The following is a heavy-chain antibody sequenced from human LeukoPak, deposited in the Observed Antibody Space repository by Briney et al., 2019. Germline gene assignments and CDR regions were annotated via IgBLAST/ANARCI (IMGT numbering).Heavy chain of an antibody. CDR2: MNPNNGNT. V-gene: IGHV1-8*01. CDR3: ARGPNRSDGGNSGSAWFDP. CDR1: GYTFTTYD. D-gene: IGHD4-23*01. Sequence: GASVKVSCKASGYTFTTYDINWVRQATGQGLEWMGWMNPNNGNTGYAQKFQGRVTITRNTSISTAYMELSSLRSEDTAVYYCARGPNRSDGGNSGSAWFDPWGQGTLVTVSS. J-gene: IGHJ5*02.